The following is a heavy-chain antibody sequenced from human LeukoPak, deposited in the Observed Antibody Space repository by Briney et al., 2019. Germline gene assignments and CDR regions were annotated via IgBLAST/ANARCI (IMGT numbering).Heavy chain of an antibody. V-gene: IGHV1-18*01. CDR2: ISAYNGNT. Sequence: ASVKVSCKASGYTFTSYGISWVRQAPGQGLEWMGWISAYNGNTNYAQKLQGRVTMTTDTSTGTAYMELRSLRSDDTAVYYCARGGGSLPDYGDYQDAFDIWGQGTMVTVSS. CDR3: ARGGGSLPDYGDYQDAFDI. J-gene: IGHJ3*02. D-gene: IGHD4-17*01. CDR1: GYTFTSYG.